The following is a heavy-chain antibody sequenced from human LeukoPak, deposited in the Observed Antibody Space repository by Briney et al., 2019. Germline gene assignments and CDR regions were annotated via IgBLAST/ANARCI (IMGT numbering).Heavy chain of an antibody. J-gene: IGHJ3*02. V-gene: IGHV4-61*02. D-gene: IGHD2-21*01. Sequence: SQTLSLTCTVSGGSISSGSYYWSWIRQPAGKGLEWIGRIYTSGSTNYNPSLKSRVTISVDTSKNQFSLKLSSATAADTAVYYCARVRVAVIDAFDIWGQGTMVTVSS. CDR2: IYTSGST. CDR3: ARVRVAVIDAFDI. CDR1: GGSISSGSYY.